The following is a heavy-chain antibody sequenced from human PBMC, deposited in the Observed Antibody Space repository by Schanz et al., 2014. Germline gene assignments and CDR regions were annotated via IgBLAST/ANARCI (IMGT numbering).Heavy chain of an antibody. V-gene: IGHV1-18*01. Sequence: QILLVQPGPEVKKPGASVKVSCKASGYTFSSYGITWVRQAPGQGLEWMGWISAYNGNTNYAQKLQGRVTMTTDTSTSTAYMELRSLRSDDTAVYYCARDRRRYCSTASCLHDNWFDPWGQGTLVIVSS. CDR3: ARDRRRYCSTASCLHDNWFDP. CDR1: GYTFSSYG. J-gene: IGHJ5*02. CDR2: ISAYNGNT. D-gene: IGHD2-2*01.